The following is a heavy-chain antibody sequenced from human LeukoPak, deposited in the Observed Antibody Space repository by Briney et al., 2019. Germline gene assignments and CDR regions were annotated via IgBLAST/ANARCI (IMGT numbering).Heavy chain of an antibody. D-gene: IGHD2-21*01. CDR2: ISGGGRTT. V-gene: IGHV3-23*01. CDR3: AKNVVFTRYFDS. CDR1: GFTFSNHA. J-gene: IGHJ4*02. Sequence: GGSLRLSCAASGFTFSNHAMSWVRQAPGKGLQWVSVISGGGRTTEYADSVKGRFTVSRDNSVNTLSLHMDSLRVEDTAIYYCAKNVVFTRYFDSWGQGTLVAVSS.